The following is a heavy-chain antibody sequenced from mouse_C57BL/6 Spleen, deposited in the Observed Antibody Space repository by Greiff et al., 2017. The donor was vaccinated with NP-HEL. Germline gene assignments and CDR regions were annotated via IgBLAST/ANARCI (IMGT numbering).Heavy chain of an antibody. CDR1: GFTFSSYA. CDR2: ISDGGSYT. Sequence: DVMLVESGGGLVKPGGSLKLSCAASGFTFSSYAMSWVRQTPEKRLEWVATISDGGSYTYYPDNVKGRFTISRDNAKNNLYLQMSHLKSEDTAMYYCARERAIYDGYYGGFAYWGQGTLVTVSA. V-gene: IGHV5-4*01. D-gene: IGHD2-3*01. J-gene: IGHJ3*01. CDR3: ARERAIYDGYYGGFAY.